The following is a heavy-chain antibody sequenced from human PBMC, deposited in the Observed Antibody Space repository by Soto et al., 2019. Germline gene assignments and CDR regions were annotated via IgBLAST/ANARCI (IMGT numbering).Heavy chain of an antibody. CDR2: AYHTGGT. V-gene: IGHV4-4*02. J-gene: IGHJ5*02. Sequence: SETLSLTCAVSGDSVTSNVCWSFVRQPPGKGLEWIGEAYHTGGTHYNPSLKSRVTMSVDTSKNQFSLRLSSVTAADTAIYYCATRITVFGLLIPPFDPWGQGTQVTVSS. CDR3: ATRITVFGLLIPPFDP. D-gene: IGHD3-3*01. CDR1: GDSVTSNVC.